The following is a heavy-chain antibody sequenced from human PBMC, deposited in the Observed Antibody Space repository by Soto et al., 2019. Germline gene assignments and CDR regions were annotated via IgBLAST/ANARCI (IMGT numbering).Heavy chain of an antibody. D-gene: IGHD3-22*01. CDR2: IYCSGST. J-gene: IGHJ3*02. CDR1: GGSISSGDSY. V-gene: IGHV4-30-4*01. Sequence: QVQLQESGPGLVKPSQTLSLTCTVSGGSISSGDSYWSWIRQPPGRGLEWIGYIYCSGSTYYTPSLKSRVTISVDTSKNQFSLQLSSVTAADTAVYYCARAAKTYYYDSSGYYYNFDIWGQGTMVTVSS. CDR3: ARAAKTYYYDSSGYYYNFDI.